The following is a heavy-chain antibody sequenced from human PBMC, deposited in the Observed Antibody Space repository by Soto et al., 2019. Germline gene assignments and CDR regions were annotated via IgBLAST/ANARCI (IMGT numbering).Heavy chain of an antibody. CDR1: GFTFSSYA. CDR3: AGRRTGGPTSVNGMDV. D-gene: IGHD1-1*01. CDR2: FSGRGDST. Sequence: EVQLLDSGGGLVQPGGSLRLSCAASGFTFSSYAMSWVRQAPGKGLEWVSDISGSQAPVKGLEWVSAFSGRGDSTFYADYVKGRFTISRDKPKNTLKLQMNSLRAEDTAVYYCAGRRTGGPTSVNGMDVWGQGTTVTVSS. V-gene: IGHV3-23*01. J-gene: IGHJ6*02.